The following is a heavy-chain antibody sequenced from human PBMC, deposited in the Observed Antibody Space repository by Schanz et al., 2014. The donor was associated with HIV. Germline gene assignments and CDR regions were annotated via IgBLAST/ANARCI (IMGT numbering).Heavy chain of an antibody. CDR2: ISVNGATR. CDR3: ARVFGRTYGLPDY. V-gene: IGHV3-11*01. D-gene: IGHD3-10*01. CDR1: GFTVSNNH. J-gene: IGHJ4*02. Sequence: QLVESGGGLIQPGGSLRLSCVFSGFTVSNNHLSWIRQAPGKGLEWLSYISVNGATREYADSVKGRFTISRDNARTSLYLQMNSLRAEDTAVYYCARVFGRTYGLPDYWGQGTLVTVSS.